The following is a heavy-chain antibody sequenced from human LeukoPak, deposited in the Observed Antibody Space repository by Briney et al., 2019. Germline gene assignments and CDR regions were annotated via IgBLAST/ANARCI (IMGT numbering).Heavy chain of an antibody. V-gene: IGHV3-48*01. Sequence: GGSLRLSCAASGFTFGSYSMNWVRQAPGKGLEGFSYISSGSRTIYYAGSVEGRFTVSRDNAKNSLYLQMRSLRAEDTAVYYCARESITGHRDFDYWGQGTLVTVSS. CDR1: GFTFGSYS. CDR3: ARESITGHRDFDY. D-gene: IGHD1-20*01. J-gene: IGHJ4*02. CDR2: ISSGSRTI.